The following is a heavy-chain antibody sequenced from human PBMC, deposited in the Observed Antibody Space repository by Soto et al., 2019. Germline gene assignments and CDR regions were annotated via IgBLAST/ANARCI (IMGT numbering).Heavy chain of an antibody. V-gene: IGHV2-5*01. J-gene: IGHJ4*02. CDR2: IYWNDDK. D-gene: IGHD3-22*01. CDR3: AHRPSYDSSGYYFPNYYFDY. CDR1: GFSLSTSGVG. Sequence: SGPTLVNPTQTLTLTCTFSGFSLSTSGVGVGWIRQPPGKALEWLALIYWNDDKRYSPSLKSRLTITKDTSKNQVVLTMTNMDPVDTATYYCAHRPSYDSSGYYFPNYYFDYWGQGTLVTVSS.